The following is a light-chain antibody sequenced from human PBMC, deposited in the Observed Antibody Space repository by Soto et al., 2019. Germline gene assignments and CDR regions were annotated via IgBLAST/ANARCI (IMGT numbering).Light chain of an antibody. Sequence: QSVLTQSPSASGSPGQSVTISCTGTSSDIGGYNSVSWYQQHPGKAPKVMIYDVTKRPSGVPDRFSGSKSGNTASLTVSALQAEDEADYYCSSFTHGNTLVFGTGTKVTVL. CDR3: SSFTHGNTLV. CDR2: DVT. V-gene: IGLV2-8*01. CDR1: SSDIGGYNS. J-gene: IGLJ1*01.